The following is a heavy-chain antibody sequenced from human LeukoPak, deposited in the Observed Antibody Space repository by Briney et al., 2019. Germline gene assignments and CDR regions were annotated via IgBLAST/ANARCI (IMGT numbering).Heavy chain of an antibody. CDR2: ISGSGGNT. CDR3: AKDLSYSSSWFYFDY. J-gene: IGHJ4*02. CDR1: GFTFSSYA. D-gene: IGHD6-13*01. V-gene: IGHV3-23*01. Sequence: GGSLRLSCAASGFTFSSYAMSWVRQAPGKGLEWVSAISGSGGNTYYADSVKGRFTISRDNSKNTLYLQMNSLRAEDTAVYYCAKDLSYSSSWFYFDYWGQGTLVTVSS.